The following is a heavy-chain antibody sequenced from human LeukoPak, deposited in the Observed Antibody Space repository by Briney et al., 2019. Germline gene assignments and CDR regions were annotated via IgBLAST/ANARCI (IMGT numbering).Heavy chain of an antibody. CDR3: TTGDYGGNSAAFDI. J-gene: IGHJ3*02. CDR2: ISNSGGRT. Sequence: SGGSLRLSCAASGFTFSSYAMSWVRQAPGKGLEWVSSISNSGGRTFYTDSVKGRFTISRDNSKITLYLQMNSLKTEDTAVYYCTTGDYGGNSAAFDIWGQGTMVTVSS. V-gene: IGHV3-23*01. CDR1: GFTFSSYA. D-gene: IGHD4-23*01.